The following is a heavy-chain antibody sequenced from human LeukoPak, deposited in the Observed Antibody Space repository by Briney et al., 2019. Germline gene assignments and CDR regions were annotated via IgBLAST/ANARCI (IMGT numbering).Heavy chain of an antibody. CDR2: IYHSGST. V-gene: IGHV4-38-2*02. D-gene: IGHD3-10*01. CDR3: ARAGVFDY. J-gene: IGHJ4*02. CDR1: GYSISSGYY. Sequence: SETLSLTCTVSGYSISSGYYWGWIRQPPGKGLEWIGGIYHSGSTYYNPSLKSRVTISVDTSKNQFSLKLSSVTAADTAVYYCARAGVFDYWGQGTLVTVSS.